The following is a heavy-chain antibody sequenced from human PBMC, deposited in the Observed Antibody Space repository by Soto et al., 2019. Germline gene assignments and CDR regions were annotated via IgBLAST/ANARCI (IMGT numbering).Heavy chain of an antibody. Sequence: GGSLRLSCAASGFTFSSYWMHWVRQAPGKGLVWVSRINSDGSSTSYADSVKGRFTISRDNAKNTLDLQMNSLRAEDTAVYYCASGGYGVNLYYYYMDVWGKGTTVTVSS. D-gene: IGHD4-17*01. CDR3: ASGGYGVNLYYYYMDV. V-gene: IGHV3-74*01. J-gene: IGHJ6*03. CDR2: INSDGSST. CDR1: GFTFSSYW.